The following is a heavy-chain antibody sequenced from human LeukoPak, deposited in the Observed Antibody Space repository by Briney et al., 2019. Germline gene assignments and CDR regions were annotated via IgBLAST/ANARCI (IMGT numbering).Heavy chain of an antibody. D-gene: IGHD3-10*01. CDR1: GGSISSSSHY. J-gene: IGHJ4*02. CDR3: ASPGVPSGDL. Sequence: SETLSLTCTVSGGSISSSSHYWGWIRQPPGKGLEWIGSIYYSGSTYYNPSLKSRVTISVDTSKNQFSLKLSSVTAADTAVYYCASPGVPSGDLWGQGTLVTVSS. V-gene: IGHV4-39*01. CDR2: IYYSGST.